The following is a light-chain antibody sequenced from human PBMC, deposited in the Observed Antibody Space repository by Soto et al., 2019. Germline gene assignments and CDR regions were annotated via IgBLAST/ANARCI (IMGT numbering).Light chain of an antibody. J-gene: IGKJ2*01. Sequence: EIVLTQSPGTLSLSPGERATLSCRASHSVSSTYLAWYQQKPDQAPRLLLYGASSRATGIPDRFSGSGSGTDFTLTISRLEPEDFAVYYCQQYCSSPPYTFGQGTKLEIK. CDR1: HSVSSTY. CDR2: GAS. CDR3: QQYCSSPPYT. V-gene: IGKV3-20*01.